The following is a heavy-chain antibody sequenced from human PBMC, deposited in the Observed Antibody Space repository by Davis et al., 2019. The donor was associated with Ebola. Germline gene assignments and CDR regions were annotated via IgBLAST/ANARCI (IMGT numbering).Heavy chain of an antibody. CDR2: ISYDGDNS. D-gene: IGHD1-26*01. J-gene: IGHJ5*02. CDR1: EFTFTTYV. Sequence: GGSLRLSCAASEFTFTTYVMHWVRQAPGKGLEWVAVISYDGDNSYYADSVKGRFTISRENSKNTVYLQMNSLRTEDTAVYYCAKDQYSGTYYDWFDPWGQGTLVTVSS. V-gene: IGHV3-30-3*01. CDR3: AKDQYSGTYYDWFDP.